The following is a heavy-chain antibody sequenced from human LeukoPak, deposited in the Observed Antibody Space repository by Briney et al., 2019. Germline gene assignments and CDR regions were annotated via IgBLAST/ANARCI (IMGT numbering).Heavy chain of an antibody. CDR3: VKDVIAGGADV. CDR1: GFISDDYS. V-gene: IGHV3-9*02. Sequence: GGSLRLSCAASGFISDDYSMQWVRQAPGKGLEWVSAINWNSDTIGYADSVKGRFTISRDNAKNSLYLQMNSLRPEDTALYYCVKDVIAGGADVWGQGTTVTVSS. J-gene: IGHJ6*02. CDR2: INWNSDTI. D-gene: IGHD2/OR15-2a*01.